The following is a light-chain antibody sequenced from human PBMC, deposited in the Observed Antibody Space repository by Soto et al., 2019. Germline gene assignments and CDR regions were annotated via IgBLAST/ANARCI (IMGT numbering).Light chain of an antibody. CDR1: SSDVGSYDL. V-gene: IGLV2-14*02. CDR3: SSYTTTSNYV. CDR2: EGS. J-gene: IGLJ1*01. Sequence: QSALTQPASVSGSPGQSITISCTGTSSDVGSYDLVSWYQQHPGKAPKLMIYEGSKRPSGVSNRFFGSKSGNTASLAISGLHAEDEADYYFSSYTTTSNYVFGTGTKLTVL.